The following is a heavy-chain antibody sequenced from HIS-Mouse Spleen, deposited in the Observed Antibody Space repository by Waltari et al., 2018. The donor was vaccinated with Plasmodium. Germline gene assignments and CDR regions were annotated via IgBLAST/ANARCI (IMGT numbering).Heavy chain of an antibody. V-gene: IGHV1-2*02. CDR2: INPNSGGT. CDR1: GYTFTGYY. D-gene: IGHD7-27*01. J-gene: IGHJ3*02. CDR3: ARTGDPDAFDI. Sequence: QVQLVQSGAEVKKPGASVKVSCKASGYTFTGYYMHWVGQAPGQGLEWMGWINPNSGGTNYEQKVKGRVTMTRDTSISTAYMELSRLRSDDTAVYYCARTGDPDAFDIWGQGTMVTVSS.